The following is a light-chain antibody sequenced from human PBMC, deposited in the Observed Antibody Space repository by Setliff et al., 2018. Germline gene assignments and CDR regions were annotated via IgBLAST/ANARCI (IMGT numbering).Light chain of an antibody. CDR2: DVS. Sequence: LAQPASVSGSPGQSITNSCTGTSSDVGGYNYGAWYQQHPGKAPEPIIYDVSNRPSGVSNRFSGSKSGNTASLTISGLQAEDEADYYCSSYTSSSTSYVFGTGTKVTVL. V-gene: IGLV2-14*03. CDR1: SSDVGGYNY. CDR3: SSYTSSSTSYV. J-gene: IGLJ1*01.